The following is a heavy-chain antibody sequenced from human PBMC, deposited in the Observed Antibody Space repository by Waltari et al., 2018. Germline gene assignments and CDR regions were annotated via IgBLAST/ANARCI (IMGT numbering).Heavy chain of an antibody. J-gene: IGHJ4*02. V-gene: IGHV4-38-2*01. CDR3: ARTTYSGSYSFDFDY. CDR2: IYHSGST. CDR1: GYSLSSGYY. D-gene: IGHD1-26*01. Sequence: QVQLQESGPGLVKPSETLSLTCAVSGYSLSSGYYWGWIRQPPGKGLEWIGSIYHSGSTYYNPSLKSRVTISVDTSKNQFSLKLSSVTAADTAVYYCARTTYSGSYSFDFDYWGQGTLVTVSS.